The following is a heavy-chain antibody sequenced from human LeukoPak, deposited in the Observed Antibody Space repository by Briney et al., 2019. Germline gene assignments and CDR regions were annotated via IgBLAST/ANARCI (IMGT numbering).Heavy chain of an antibody. D-gene: IGHD6-13*01. V-gene: IGHV3-23*01. CDR1: GFTFNSYA. J-gene: IGHJ4*02. CDR3: ARVGWGQQLARLDY. Sequence: GGSLRLSCAASGFTFNSYAMSWVRQAPGKGLEWVSAFVGATGGTYHADSVKGRFTISRDNAKNSLFLQMNSLRVEDTAVYYCARVGWGQQLARLDYWGQGTLVTVSS. CDR2: FVGATGGT.